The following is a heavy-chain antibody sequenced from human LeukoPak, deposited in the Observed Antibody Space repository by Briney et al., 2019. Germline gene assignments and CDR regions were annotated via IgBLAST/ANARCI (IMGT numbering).Heavy chain of an antibody. V-gene: IGHV3-23*01. J-gene: IGHJ6*02. Sequence: PGGSLRLSCAASGFTVSSNYLSWVRQAPGKGLEWVSAISGSGGSAYYADSVKGRFTISRDNSKNTLYLQMNSLRAEDTAVYYCAKEDYDFWSGYSYGMDVWGQGTTVTVSS. CDR2: ISGSGGSA. CDR3: AKEDYDFWSGYSYGMDV. CDR1: GFTVSSNY. D-gene: IGHD3-3*01.